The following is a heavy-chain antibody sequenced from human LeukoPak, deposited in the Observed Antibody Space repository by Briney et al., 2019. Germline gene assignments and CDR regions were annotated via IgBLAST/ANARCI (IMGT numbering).Heavy chain of an antibody. J-gene: IGHJ3*02. CDR1: GFTFSSYA. V-gene: IGHV3-30*04. Sequence: GRSLRLSCAASGFTFSSYAMHWVRQAPGKGLEWVAVISYDGSNKYYADSVKGRFTISRDNSKNTLYLQMNSLRAEDTAVYYCARDHWWLAIGDAFGIWGQGTMVTVSS. CDR3: ARDHWWLAIGDAFGI. D-gene: IGHD2-8*02. CDR2: ISYDGSNK.